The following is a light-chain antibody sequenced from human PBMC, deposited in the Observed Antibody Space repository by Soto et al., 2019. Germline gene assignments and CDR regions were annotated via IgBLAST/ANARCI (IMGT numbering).Light chain of an antibody. CDR2: GNS. Sequence: QSVLTQPPSVSGAPGQRVTISCTGSSSNIGAGYDVHWYQQLPGTAPKLLIYGNSNGPSGVPDRFSGSKSGTSASLAITGLQAEDEADYYGQSYDSSLSGSVVFGGGTKLTVL. CDR3: QSYDSSLSGSVV. CDR1: SSNIGAGYD. J-gene: IGLJ2*01. V-gene: IGLV1-40*01.